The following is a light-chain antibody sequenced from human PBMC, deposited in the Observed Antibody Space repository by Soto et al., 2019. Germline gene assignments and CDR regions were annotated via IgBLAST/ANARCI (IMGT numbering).Light chain of an antibody. J-gene: IGLJ1*01. V-gene: IGLV2-23*02. CDR2: GVN. CDR1: SSDVGSYDL. Sequence: QSVLTQPASVSGSPGQSITISCTGTSSDVGSYDLVSWYQHHPGKAPKVMIYGVNKGPSGVSNRFSGSKSGNTASLTISGLQAEDEADYYCCSYAGSSTXVFGTGTKVTVL. CDR3: CSYAGSSTXV.